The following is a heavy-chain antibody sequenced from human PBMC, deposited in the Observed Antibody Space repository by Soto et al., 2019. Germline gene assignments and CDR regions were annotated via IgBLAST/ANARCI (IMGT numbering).Heavy chain of an antibody. V-gene: IGHV4-4*02. D-gene: IGHD2-2*01. CDR3: ARDDHIVVVPTSLGAMDV. J-gene: IGHJ6*02. CDR1: GGCRSSKKW. Sequence: TVSRKCVVYGGCRSSKKWWSWVRQPPGKGLEWIGEIYHSGSTNYNPSLKSRVTISLDKSKNQFSLKLTSVTAADSAVYYCARDDHIVVVPTSLGAMDVWGQGTTVTVSS. CDR2: IYHSGST.